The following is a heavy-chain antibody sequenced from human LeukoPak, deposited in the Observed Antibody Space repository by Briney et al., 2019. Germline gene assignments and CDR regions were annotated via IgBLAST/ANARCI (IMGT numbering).Heavy chain of an antibody. D-gene: IGHD3-3*01. Sequence: GGALRLSCAASGITFYRYWMHWVRPTPGEGVVWVSRIKGDVSYANYADSVKGRFTISRDNAKNTLYLQMNSLRVEDTAVYYCARDNDFWSLDYWGQGALVTVSS. CDR2: IKGDVSYA. V-gene: IGHV3-74*01. CDR1: GITFYRYW. CDR3: ARDNDFWSLDY. J-gene: IGHJ4*02.